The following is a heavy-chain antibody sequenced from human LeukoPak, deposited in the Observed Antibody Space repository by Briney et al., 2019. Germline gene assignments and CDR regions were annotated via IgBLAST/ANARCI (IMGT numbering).Heavy chain of an antibody. CDR1: GGSISSSSYY. J-gene: IGHJ4*02. CDR3: ARGTMTTVTYYFDY. V-gene: IGHV4-39*07. CDR2: INHSGST. Sequence: SETLSLTCTVSGGSISSSSYYWGWIRQPPGKGLEWIGEINHSGSTNYNPSLKSRVTISVDTSKNQFSQKLSSVTAADTAVYYCARGTMTTVTYYFDYWGQGTLVTVSS. D-gene: IGHD4-17*01.